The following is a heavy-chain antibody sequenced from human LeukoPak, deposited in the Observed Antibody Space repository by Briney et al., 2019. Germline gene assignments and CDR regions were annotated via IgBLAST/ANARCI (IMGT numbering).Heavy chain of an antibody. J-gene: IGHJ4*02. CDR3: ARGGGLDY. Sequence: PSETLSLTCAVSGYSISSGYYWGWIRQPPGKGLEWIGSIYHSGSTYYNPSLKSRVTISVDTSKNQFSRKLSSVTAADTAVYYCARGGGLDYWGQGTLVTVSS. CDR1: GYSISSGYY. V-gene: IGHV4-38-2*01. D-gene: IGHD3-16*01. CDR2: IYHSGST.